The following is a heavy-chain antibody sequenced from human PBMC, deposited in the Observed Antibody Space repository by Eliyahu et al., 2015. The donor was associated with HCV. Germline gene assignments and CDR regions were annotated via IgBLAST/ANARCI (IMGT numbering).Heavy chain of an antibody. CDR1: GYTFTDYY. CDR3: ASYGDYTDY. CDR2: LNPQSGGT. V-gene: IGHV1-2*06. Sequence: QVQLVQSGAEVKKPGASVKVSCKAFGYTFTDYYLHWVRQAPGQGLEWMGRLNPQSGGTDYAQKFQGRVTMTRDTSITTAYMELTRLRSDDTAVYYCASYGDYTDYWGQGSLVTVSS. D-gene: IGHD4-17*01. J-gene: IGHJ4*02.